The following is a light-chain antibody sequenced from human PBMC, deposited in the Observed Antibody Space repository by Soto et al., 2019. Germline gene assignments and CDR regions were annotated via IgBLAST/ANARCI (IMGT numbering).Light chain of an antibody. V-gene: IGKV3-20*01. Sequence: EIVLTQSPGTLSLSPGERATLSCRASQSVSSSYLAWYQQKPGQAPRLLIYGASSRATGIPDRFSGSGSGTDFTLTISRLEPEDFAVYYCQQYGISPDTSGQGTKLEIK. J-gene: IGKJ2*01. CDR3: QQYGISPDT. CDR1: QSVSSSY. CDR2: GAS.